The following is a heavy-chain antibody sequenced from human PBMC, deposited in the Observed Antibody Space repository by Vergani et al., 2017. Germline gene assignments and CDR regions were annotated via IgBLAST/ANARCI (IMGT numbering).Heavy chain of an antibody. CDR2: IIPIFGTA. Sequence: QVQLVQSGAEVKKPGSSVKVSCKASGGTFSSYAISWVRQASGQGLEWMGGIIPIFGTANYAQKFQGRVTITAAESTRTAYMELRSLRSEDTDVYYCERGGPPGSSRGDLFDYWGQGTLVTVSS. CDR1: GGTFSSYA. J-gene: IGHJ4*02. CDR3: ERGGPPGSSRGDLFDY. D-gene: IGHD6-6*01. V-gene: IGHV1-69*01.